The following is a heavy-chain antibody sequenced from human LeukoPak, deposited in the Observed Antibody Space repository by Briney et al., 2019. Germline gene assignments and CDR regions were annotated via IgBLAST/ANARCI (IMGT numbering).Heavy chain of an antibody. CDR1: GFTFSSYG. CDR3: ARDFRGVSPLDY. J-gene: IGHJ4*02. Sequence: GGSLRLSCAASGFTFSSYGMHWVRQAPGKGLEWVAFIRYDGSNKYYADSVKGRFTISRDNSKNTLYLQMNSLRADDTAVYYCARDFRGVSPLDYWGQGTLVTVSS. D-gene: IGHD3-10*01. CDR2: IRYDGSNK. V-gene: IGHV3-30*02.